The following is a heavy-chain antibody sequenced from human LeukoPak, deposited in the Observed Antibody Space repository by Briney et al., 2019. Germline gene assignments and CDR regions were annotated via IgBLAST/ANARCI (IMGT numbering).Heavy chain of an antibody. D-gene: IGHD6-13*01. Sequence: GGSLRLSCAASGFTFSSYAMSWVRQAPGKGLEWVSAISGSGGSTYYADSVKGRFTISRDNSKNTLYLQMNSLRAEDTAVYYCARRGSSSNLPYAFDIWGQGTMVTVSS. V-gene: IGHV3-23*01. J-gene: IGHJ3*02. CDR1: GFTFSSYA. CDR3: ARRGSSSNLPYAFDI. CDR2: ISGSGGST.